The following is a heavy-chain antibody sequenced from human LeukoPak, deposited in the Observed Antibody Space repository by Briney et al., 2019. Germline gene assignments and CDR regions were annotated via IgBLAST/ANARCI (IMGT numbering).Heavy chain of an antibody. D-gene: IGHD2-15*01. CDR2: IIPIFGTA. V-gene: IGHV1-69*13. CDR1: GYTFIGYS. CDR3: ARDGGYCSGGSCYDPTYGPHWYYYYYYMDV. J-gene: IGHJ6*03. Sequence: GASVKVSCKASGYTFIGYSISWVRQAPGQGLEWMGGIIPIFGTANYAQKFQGRVTITADESTSTAYMELSSLRSEDTAVYYCARDGGYCSGGSCYDPTYGPHWYYYYYYMDVWGKGTTVTVSS.